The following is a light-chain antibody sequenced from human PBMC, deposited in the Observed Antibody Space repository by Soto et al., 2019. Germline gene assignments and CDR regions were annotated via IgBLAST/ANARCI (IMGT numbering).Light chain of an antibody. CDR1: QVISSW. J-gene: IGKJ4*01. CDR2: GAI. V-gene: IGKV1-12*01. CDR3: QQASSFPLT. Sequence: IQMTQSPSSVSAAVGDRVTITCRASQVISSWLAWYQQRPGTAPKLLIYGAITLRSGVPSRFSGSESGTEFTLTITSLQPEDSATYYCQQASSFPLTFGGGTKVEVQ.